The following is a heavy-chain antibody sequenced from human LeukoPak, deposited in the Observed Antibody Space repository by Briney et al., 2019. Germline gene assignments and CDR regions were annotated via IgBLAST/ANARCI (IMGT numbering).Heavy chain of an antibody. J-gene: IGHJ4*02. CDR2: IYYSGST. D-gene: IGHD3-10*01. CDR1: GGSISSSSYY. Sequence: PSETLSLTCTVSGGSISSSSYYWGWIRQPPGKGLEWIGSIYYSGSTYYNPSLKSRVTISVDTSKNQFSLKLSSVTAADTAVYSCARNHSPLLWFGESLDYWGQGTLVTVSS. CDR3: ARNHSPLLWFGESLDY. V-gene: IGHV4-39*01.